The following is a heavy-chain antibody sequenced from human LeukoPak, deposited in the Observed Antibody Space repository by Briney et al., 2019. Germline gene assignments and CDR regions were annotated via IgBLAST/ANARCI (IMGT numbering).Heavy chain of an antibody. D-gene: IGHD6-25*01. J-gene: IGHJ4*02. CDR3: AKDPSRLEIDY. Sequence: GGSLRLYCAASGFTFSSYAMSWDRQAPGKGLEWVSAISGSGGSTYYADSVKGRFTISRDNSKNTLYLQMNSLRAEDTAVYYCAKDPSRLEIDYWGQGTLVTVSS. CDR1: GFTFSSYA. V-gene: IGHV3-23*01. CDR2: ISGSGGST.